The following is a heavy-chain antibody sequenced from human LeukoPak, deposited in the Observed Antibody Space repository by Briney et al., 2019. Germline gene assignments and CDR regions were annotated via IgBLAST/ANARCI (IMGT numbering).Heavy chain of an antibody. CDR3: ARDGFLTGYYRLGAFDF. Sequence: SETLSLTCTVSGGSISSGGYYWSWIRQHPGKGLEWIGYIYCSGSAYYNPSLKSRVTISIDTSKNQFSLKLSSVTAADTAVYYCARDGFLTGYYRLGAFDFWGQGTMVTVSS. CDR2: IYCSGSA. D-gene: IGHD3-9*01. V-gene: IGHV4-31*03. CDR1: GGSISSGGYY. J-gene: IGHJ3*01.